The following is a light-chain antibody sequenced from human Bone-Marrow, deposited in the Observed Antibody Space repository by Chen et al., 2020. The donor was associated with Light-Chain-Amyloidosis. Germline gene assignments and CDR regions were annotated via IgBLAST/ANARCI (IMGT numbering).Light chain of an antibody. Sequence: SSVLPQPSSVSVAPGQTATIACGGNNIGSTSVHWYQQTPGQAPLLVVYDDSDRPSGIPERLSGSNYGNTATLTISRVEAGDEADYYCQVWDRSSDRPVFGGGTKLTVL. CDR2: DDS. CDR1: NIGSTS. CDR3: QVWDRSSDRPV. J-gene: IGLJ3*02. V-gene: IGLV3-21*02.